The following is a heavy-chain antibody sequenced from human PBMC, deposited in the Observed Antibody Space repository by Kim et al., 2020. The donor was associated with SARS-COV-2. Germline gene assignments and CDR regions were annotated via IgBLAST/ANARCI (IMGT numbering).Heavy chain of an antibody. CDR2: ISLSGSST. V-gene: IGHV3-48*03. CDR3: VRVNPMSY. J-gene: IGHJ4*02. Sequence: GGSLRLSCAASGFTFSSYEMNWVRQAPGKGLEWNSYISLSGSSTHYADSVKGRFTISRDNAKNSLYLQMNSLRAEDTAVYYCVRVNPMSYWGQGTLVTVSS. CDR1: GFTFSSYE.